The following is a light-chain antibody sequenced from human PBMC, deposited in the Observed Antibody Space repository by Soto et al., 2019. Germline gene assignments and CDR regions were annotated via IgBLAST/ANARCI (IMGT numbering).Light chain of an antibody. J-gene: IGKJ5*01. CDR1: PSVSSSY. Sequence: EIAWTQSPCTLSLSPGDRSTLSCRASPSVSSSYLAWYQQQPRQARRLLIYGASNRAAGTTDRCSGSGAETAFTITITRLEPVAFAVYYCHLYGRSITFGQGTRLEIK. CDR2: GAS. CDR3: HLYGRSIT. V-gene: IGKV3-20*01.